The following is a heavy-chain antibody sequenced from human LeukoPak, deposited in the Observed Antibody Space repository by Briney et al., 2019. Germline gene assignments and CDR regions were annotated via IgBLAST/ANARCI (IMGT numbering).Heavy chain of an antibody. V-gene: IGHV4-39*07. Sequence: SETLSLTCTVSGGYISSSNYYWVWIRQPPGKGLEWVASIYYSGSTYYNPSLKSRVTISVDTSKNQFSLKLSSVTAADTAAYYCGIAVAGSFNWFDPWGQGTLVTVSS. CDR1: GGYISSSNYY. J-gene: IGHJ5*02. CDR3: GIAVAGSFNWFDP. CDR2: IYYSGST. D-gene: IGHD6-19*01.